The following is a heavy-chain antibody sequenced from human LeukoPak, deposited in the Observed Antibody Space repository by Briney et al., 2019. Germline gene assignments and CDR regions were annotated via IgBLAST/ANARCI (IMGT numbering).Heavy chain of an antibody. CDR2: IYYTGTT. V-gene: IGHV4-59*08. D-gene: IGHD3-9*01. J-gene: IGHJ6*02. CDR1: GGSISSYY. CDR3: ARHRPYYDILTGYYSYYYYGMDV. Sequence: SETLSLTCTVSGGSISSYYWSWIRQPPGKGLEWIGYIYYTGTTNYNPSLQSRVTISVDTSKNQFSLKLSSVTAADTAVYYCARHRPYYDILTGYYSYYYYGMDVWGQGTTVTVSS.